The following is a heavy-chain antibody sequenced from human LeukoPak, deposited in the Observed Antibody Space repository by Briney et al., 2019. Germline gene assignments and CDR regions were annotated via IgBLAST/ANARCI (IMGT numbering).Heavy chain of an antibody. CDR2: IWYDGRDK. Sequence: GGSLRLSCAASGFTFSGCGMHWVRQAPGKGLEWVAFIWYDGRDKYYVDSVKGRFTISRDNSKNTLYLQMNSLRAEDTAMYYCAKDPYSYGSYFDYRGQGTLVTVSS. CDR3: AKDPYSYGSYFDY. D-gene: IGHD5-18*01. CDR1: GFTFSGCG. V-gene: IGHV3-30*02. J-gene: IGHJ4*02.